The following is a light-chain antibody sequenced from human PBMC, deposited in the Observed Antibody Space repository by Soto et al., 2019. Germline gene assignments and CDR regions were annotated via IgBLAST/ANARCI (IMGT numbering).Light chain of an antibody. CDR3: QQSYSTPRT. CDR2: DAS. Sequence: EIGLTESPDTLSLSPGESATLSCRASQSVSRYLAWYQQTPGQTHRLLIYDASNRAAGIPARFSGSGAGTDFTLTISSLQPEDFATYYCQQSYSTPRTFGQGTKVDIK. V-gene: IGKV3-11*01. J-gene: IGKJ1*01. CDR1: QSVSRY.